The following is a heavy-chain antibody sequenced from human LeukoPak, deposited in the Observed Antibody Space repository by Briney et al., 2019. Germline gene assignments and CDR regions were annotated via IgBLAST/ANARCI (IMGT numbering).Heavy chain of an antibody. CDR1: ELTISSYS. Sequence: GGSLRLSCAASELTISSYSMNWVRQAPGKGLQWVSYISSSSSYIYYADSVKGRFTISRDNAKNSLYLQMNSLRAEDTAVYYCARADRLGAALLASFDYWGQGTLVTVSS. CDR3: ARADRLGAALLASFDY. CDR2: ISSSSSYI. V-gene: IGHV3-21*05. D-gene: IGHD3-16*01. J-gene: IGHJ4*02.